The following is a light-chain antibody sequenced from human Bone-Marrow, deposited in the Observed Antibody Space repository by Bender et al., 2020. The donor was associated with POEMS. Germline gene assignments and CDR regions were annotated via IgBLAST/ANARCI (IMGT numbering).Light chain of an antibody. J-gene: IGLJ3*02. Sequence: QSVLNQHPSASGTPGQRVTISCSGSSSKFGSYPVNWYQQLPGAAPKLVIFNNSQRPSGVPDRFSGSNSGTSASLAISGLLSDDEADFYCATWDDSLNGWVFGGGTKLTVL. CDR1: SSKFGSYP. CDR2: NNS. CDR3: ATWDDSLNGWV. V-gene: IGLV1-44*01.